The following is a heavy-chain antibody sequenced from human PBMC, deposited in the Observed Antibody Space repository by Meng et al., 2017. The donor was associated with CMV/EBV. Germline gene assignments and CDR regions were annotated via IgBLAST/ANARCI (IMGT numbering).Heavy chain of an antibody. J-gene: IGHJ3*02. V-gene: IGHV3-49*04. D-gene: IGHD3-22*01. CDR2: IRSKGHGGTT. CDR1: GFTVGNYA. Sequence: GESLKISCTASGFTVGNYAMSWVRQAPGKGLEWVGLIRSKGHGGTTEYAASVKARFIISRDDSKSIAYLQMNSLKTEDTAVYYCTRERLLMDAFDIWGQGTTVTVSS. CDR3: TRERLLMDAFDI.